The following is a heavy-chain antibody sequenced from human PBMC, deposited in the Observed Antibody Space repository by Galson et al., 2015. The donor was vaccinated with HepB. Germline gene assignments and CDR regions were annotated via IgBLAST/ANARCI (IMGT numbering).Heavy chain of an antibody. Sequence: SLRLSCAASGFTFSSYAMSWVRQAPGKGLEWVSVIYSGGSTYYADSVKGRFTISRDNSKNTLYLQMNSLRAEDTAVYYCARGSVRYALDIWGQGTMVTVSS. V-gene: IGHV3-66*02. D-gene: IGHD2-8*01. CDR3: ARGSVRYALDI. CDR2: IYSGGST. J-gene: IGHJ3*02. CDR1: GFTFSSYA.